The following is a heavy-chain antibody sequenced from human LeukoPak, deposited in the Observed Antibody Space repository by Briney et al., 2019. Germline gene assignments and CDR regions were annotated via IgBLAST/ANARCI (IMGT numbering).Heavy chain of an antibody. Sequence: PGGSLRLSCAASGFTFSDYYMSWIRQAPGEGLEWVSYISSSGSTIYYADSVKGRFTISRDNAKNSLYLQMNSLRAEDTAVYYCARVGVWGIPWFGELLGAFDIWGQGTMVTVSS. CDR2: ISSSGSTI. J-gene: IGHJ3*02. CDR1: GFTFSDYY. CDR3: ARVGVWGIPWFGELLGAFDI. D-gene: IGHD3-10*01. V-gene: IGHV3-11*01.